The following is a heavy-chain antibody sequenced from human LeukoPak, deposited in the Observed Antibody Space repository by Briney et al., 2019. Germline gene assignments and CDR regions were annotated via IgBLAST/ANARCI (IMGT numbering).Heavy chain of an antibody. D-gene: IGHD2-21*02. Sequence: GGSLRLSCAASGFTFDDYNMHWVRQAPGKGLDWVSGISYNSGNIGYADSVKGRFTVSRDNAKNFLYLQMNSLRAEDTALYYCVSQEPDRSCGHDCYGASSWGQGALVTVAS. J-gene: IGHJ5*02. CDR2: ISYNSGNI. CDR3: VSQEPDRSCGHDCYGASS. V-gene: IGHV3-9*01. CDR1: GFTFDDYN.